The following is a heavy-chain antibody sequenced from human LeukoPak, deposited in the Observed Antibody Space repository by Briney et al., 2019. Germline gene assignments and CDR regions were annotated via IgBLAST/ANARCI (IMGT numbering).Heavy chain of an antibody. D-gene: IGHD4/OR15-4a*01. J-gene: IGHJ4*02. CDR1: GFTFTNYW. CDR2: IEYNGGAK. V-gene: IGHV3-7*01. CDR3: ASGAPAAGRVDY. Sequence: PGGSLRLSCVASGFTFTNYWMSWVRQAPGKGLEWVANIEYNGGAKDYADSVKGRFSISRDNAKNSLYLQLNSLRNEDTALYYCASGAPAAGRVDYWGQGTLVTVSS.